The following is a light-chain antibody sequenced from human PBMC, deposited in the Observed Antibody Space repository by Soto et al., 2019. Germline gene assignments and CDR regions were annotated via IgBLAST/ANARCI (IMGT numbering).Light chain of an antibody. CDR3: QQYNSYPST. J-gene: IGKJ1*01. Sequence: DIQMTQSPSTLSASVGDRVTITCRASQSISNWLSWYQQKPGKAPKLLIYKASSLESGVPSRFNGNGSGTEFILTISSLQADDVATYYCQQYNSYPSTFGQGTKVEIK. V-gene: IGKV1-5*03. CDR2: KAS. CDR1: QSISNW.